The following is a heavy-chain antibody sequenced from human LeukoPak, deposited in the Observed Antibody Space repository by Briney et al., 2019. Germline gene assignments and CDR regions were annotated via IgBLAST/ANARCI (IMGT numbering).Heavy chain of an antibody. D-gene: IGHD1-26*01. CDR3: AIRVGASWDLWPYYFHY. CDR2: ISGSGGST. Sequence: AGSLRLSCAASGCTFSSYSMSWVRQAPGKGLEWVAAISGSGGSTYYAASVRGRFTISEDTSKNPLYLNLNCLRAEDTAVYYCAIRVGASWDLWPYYFHYWGQGTLVTVSS. J-gene: IGHJ4*02. CDR1: GCTFSSYS. V-gene: IGHV3-23*01.